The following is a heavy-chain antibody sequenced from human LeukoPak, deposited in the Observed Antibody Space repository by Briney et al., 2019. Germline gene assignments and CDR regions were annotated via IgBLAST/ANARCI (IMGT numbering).Heavy chain of an antibody. V-gene: IGHV4-34*01. D-gene: IGHD3-10*01. CDR3: ARGKNYYGSGSYLYYYYMDV. CDR2: INHSGST. Sequence: SETLSLTCAVYGGSFSGYYWSWIRQPPGKGLEWIGEINHSGSTNYNPSLKSRVTISVDTSKNQFSLKLSSVTAADTAVYYCARGKNYYGSGSYLYYYYMDVWGKGPTVTISS. CDR1: GGSFSGYY. J-gene: IGHJ6*03.